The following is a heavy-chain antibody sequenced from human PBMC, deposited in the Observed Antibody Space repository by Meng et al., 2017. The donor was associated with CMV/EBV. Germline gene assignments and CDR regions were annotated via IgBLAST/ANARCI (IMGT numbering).Heavy chain of an antibody. CDR1: GFTFSSYW. CDR3: ARDSSSWYSRDYYYYGMDV. J-gene: IGHJ6*02. Sequence: GGSLRLSCAASGFTFSSYWMHWVRQAPGKGLVWVSRINSDGSSTSYADSVKGRFTISRDNAKNTLYLQMNSLRAEDTAVYYCARDSSSWYSRDYYYYGMDVWGQGTTVTV. V-gene: IGHV3-74*01. CDR2: INSDGSST. D-gene: IGHD6-13*01.